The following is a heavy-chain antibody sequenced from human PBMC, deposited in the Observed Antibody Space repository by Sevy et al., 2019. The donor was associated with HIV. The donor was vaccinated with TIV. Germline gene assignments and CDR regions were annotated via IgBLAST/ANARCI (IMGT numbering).Heavy chain of an antibody. J-gene: IGHJ4*02. CDR2: ISGRSSYI. Sequence: GGSLRLSCTASGFTFGDYAMSWFRQAPGKGLEWVSSISGRSSYIHYADSVRGRFTISRDNAKNSLYLQMNSLRADDTAVYFCARDGGCSSTSCLLYFDSWGQGALVTVSS. CDR3: ARDGGCSSTSCLLYFDS. CDR1: GFTFGDYA. V-gene: IGHV3-21*06. D-gene: IGHD2-2*01.